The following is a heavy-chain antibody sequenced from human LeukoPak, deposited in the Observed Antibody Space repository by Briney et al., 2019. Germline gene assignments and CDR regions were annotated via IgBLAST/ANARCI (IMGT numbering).Heavy chain of an antibody. CDR2: ISTNGGST. D-gene: IGHD5-18*01. CDR3: VKARNENSYFYDAFDM. V-gene: IGHV3-64D*09. CDR1: GFTFSIYA. J-gene: IGHJ3*02. Sequence: GGSLRLSCSASGFTFSIYAMHWVRQAPGRGLEYVSGISTNGGSTYYADSVKGRSTISRDNSKNTLYLQMSSLGTEDTAVFYCVKARNENSYFYDAFDMWGQGTMVTVSS.